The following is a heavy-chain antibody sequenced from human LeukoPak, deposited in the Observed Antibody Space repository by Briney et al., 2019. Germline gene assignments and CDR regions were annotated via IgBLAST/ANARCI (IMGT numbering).Heavy chain of an antibody. CDR2: INSDGSST. Sequence: SGGSLRLSCAASGFTFSSYWMHWVRQAPRKGLVWVSRINSDGSSTTYADSVKGRFTISRDNAKNTLYLQMNSLRAEDTAVYYCARDRRDGYNFFDYWGQGTLVTVSS. CDR3: ARDRRDGYNFFDY. D-gene: IGHD5-24*01. J-gene: IGHJ4*02. V-gene: IGHV3-74*01. CDR1: GFTFSSYW.